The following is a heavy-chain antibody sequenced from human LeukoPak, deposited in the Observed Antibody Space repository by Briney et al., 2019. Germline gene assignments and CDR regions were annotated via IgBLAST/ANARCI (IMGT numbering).Heavy chain of an antibody. Sequence: SETLSLTCTVSGGSFTSGGYYWSWIRQPPGKGLEWIGYIYYSGSTYYNPSLKSRLTISVDTSKNQFSLKLSSVTAADTAVYYCARQLTENWNYVLGAFDIWGQGTMVTVSS. J-gene: IGHJ3*02. CDR3: ARQLTENWNYVLGAFDI. D-gene: IGHD1-7*01. V-gene: IGHV4-30-4*01. CDR2: IYYSGST. CDR1: GGSFTSGGYY.